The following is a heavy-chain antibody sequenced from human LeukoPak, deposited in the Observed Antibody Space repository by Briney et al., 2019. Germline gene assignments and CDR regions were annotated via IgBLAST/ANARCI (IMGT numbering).Heavy chain of an antibody. CDR3: ARVRGFNWFDP. CDR1: GYTFTGHY. Sequence: ASVNVSCKACGYTFTGHYMQWVRQAPGQGLEWMGWISAYNGNTNYAQKLQGRVTMPPHTSTSTAYMEPRSLRSDDTAVYYCARVRGFNWFDPWGQGTLVIVSS. V-gene: IGHV1-18*04. CDR2: ISAYNGNT. J-gene: IGHJ5*02.